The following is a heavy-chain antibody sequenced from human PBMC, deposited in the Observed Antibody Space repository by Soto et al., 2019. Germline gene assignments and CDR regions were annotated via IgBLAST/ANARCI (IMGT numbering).Heavy chain of an antibody. CDR3: ARDLYGSGSSYDY. D-gene: IGHD3-10*01. V-gene: IGHV3-21*01. CDR1: GFTFSSYS. Sequence: LVESGGGLVKPGGSLRLSCAASGFTFSSYSMNWVRQAPGKGLEWVSSISSSSSYIYYADSVKGRFTISRDNAKNSLYLQMNSLRAEDTAVYYCARDLYGSGSSYDYWGQGTLVTVSS. CDR2: ISSSSSYI. J-gene: IGHJ4*02.